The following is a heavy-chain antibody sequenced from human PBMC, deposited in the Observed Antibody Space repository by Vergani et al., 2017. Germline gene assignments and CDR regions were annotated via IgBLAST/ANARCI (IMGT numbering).Heavy chain of an antibody. CDR2: ISSSSSYI. V-gene: IGHV3-21*01. J-gene: IGHJ3*02. D-gene: IGHD3-10*01. CDR1: GFTFSSYS. Sequence: EVQLVESGGGLVKPGGSLRLSCAASGFTFSSYSMNWVRQAPGKGLEWVSSISSSSSYIYYADSVKGRFTISRDNAKNSLYLQMNSLRAEDTAVYYCARDGAMVRGGDAFDIWGQGTMVTVSS. CDR3: ARDGAMVRGGDAFDI.